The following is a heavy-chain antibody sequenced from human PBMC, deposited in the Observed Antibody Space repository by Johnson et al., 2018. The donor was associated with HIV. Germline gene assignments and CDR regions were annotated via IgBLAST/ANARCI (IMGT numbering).Heavy chain of an antibody. CDR2: IRSSGSTI. CDR3: ARDGPTRLVGARGVFVAFDI. D-gene: IGHD1-26*01. CDR1: GFTFSDYY. J-gene: IGHJ3*02. V-gene: IGHV3-11*04. Sequence: VQVVESGGGLVKPGGSLRLSCAASGFTFSDYYMNWIRQAPGKGLEWVSYIRSSGSTIYYADSVKGRFTISRDNAKNSLYLQMNSLRAEDTAVYYCARDGPTRLVGARGVFVAFDIWGQGTMVTVSS.